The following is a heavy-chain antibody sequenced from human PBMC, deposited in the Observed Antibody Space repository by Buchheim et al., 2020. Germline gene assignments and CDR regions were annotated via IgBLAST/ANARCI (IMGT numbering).Heavy chain of an antibody. J-gene: IGHJ6*02. CDR3: ASIGWFRETNYYGMDV. Sequence: QLQLQESGPGLVKPSETLSLTCTVSGGSISSSSYYWGWIRQPPGKGLEWIGSIYYSGSTYYNPSLKSRVTISVDTSKNQFSLKLSSVTAADTAVYYCASIGWFRETNYYGMDVWGQGTT. D-gene: IGHD3-10*01. CDR2: IYYSGST. V-gene: IGHV4-39*01. CDR1: GGSISSSSYY.